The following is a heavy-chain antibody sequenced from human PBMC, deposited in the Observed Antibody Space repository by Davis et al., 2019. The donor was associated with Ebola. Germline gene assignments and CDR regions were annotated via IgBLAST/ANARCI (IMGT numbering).Heavy chain of an antibody. J-gene: IGHJ3*02. CDR3: ARLRRDAFDI. V-gene: IGHV4-59*12. Sequence: MPSETLSLTCTVSGGHISGYYWSWIRQPPGKGLEWIGNLYHGGGTNYSPSLKSRLTISVDTSKNQFSLKLSSVTAADTAVYYCARLRRDAFDIWGQGTMVTVSS. CDR2: LYHGGGT. CDR1: GGHISGYY.